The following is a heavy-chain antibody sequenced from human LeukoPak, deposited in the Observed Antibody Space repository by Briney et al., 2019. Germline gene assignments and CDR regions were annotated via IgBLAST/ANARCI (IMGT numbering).Heavy chain of an antibody. CDR3: AKGKSSTVVNWFDP. D-gene: IGHD4-23*01. CDR2: ISGSGGST. V-gene: IGHV3-23*01. J-gene: IGHJ5*02. Sequence: GGSLRLSCAASGFTFSSYAMSWVRQAPGNGLEWVSAISGSGGSTYYADSVKGRFTISRDNSKNTLYLHMNSLRAEDTAVYYCAKGKSSTVVNWFDPWGQGTLVTVSS. CDR1: GFTFSSYA.